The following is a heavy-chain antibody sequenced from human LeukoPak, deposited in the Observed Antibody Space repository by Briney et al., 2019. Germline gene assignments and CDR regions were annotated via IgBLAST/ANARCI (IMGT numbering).Heavy chain of an antibody. V-gene: IGHV4-4*02. J-gene: IGHJ4*02. CDR2: IYHLGST. CDR1: GGSISSSHW. Sequence: SETLSLTCAVSGGSISSSHWWNWVRQSPGKGLEWIGEIYHLGSTDYNPSLKSRVTISVDTSKNQFSLKLSSVTAADTAVYYCARGQSRYYDSSGYYIFDYWGQGTLVTVSS. D-gene: IGHD3-22*01. CDR3: ARGQSRYYDSSGYYIFDY.